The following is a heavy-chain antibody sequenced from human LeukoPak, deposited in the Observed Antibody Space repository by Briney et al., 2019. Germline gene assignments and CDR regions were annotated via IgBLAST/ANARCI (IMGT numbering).Heavy chain of an antibody. V-gene: IGHV1-18*01. J-gene: IGHJ5*02. CDR2: ISAYNGNT. CDR3: ARGRENHWNSPEYNWFDP. CDR1: GYTFTTYG. Sequence: GASVKVSCKASGYTFTTYGISWVRQAPGQGLEWMGWISAYNGNTNYAQKLQGRVTMTTDTSTSTAYMELRSLRSDDTAVYYCARGRENHWNSPEYNWFDPWGQGTLVTVSS. D-gene: IGHD1-7*01.